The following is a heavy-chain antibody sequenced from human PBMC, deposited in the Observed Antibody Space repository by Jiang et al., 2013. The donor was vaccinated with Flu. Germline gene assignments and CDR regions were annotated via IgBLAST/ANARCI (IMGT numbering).Heavy chain of an antibody. CDR3: ARDSSGWSRFFDY. D-gene: IGHD6-19*01. CDR1: GYTFTSYD. Sequence: SCKASGYTFTSYDINWVRQATGQGLEWMGWMNPNSGNTGYAQKFQGRVTMTRNTSISTAYMELRSLRSDDTAVYYCARDSSGWSRFFDYWGQGTLVTVSS. J-gene: IGHJ4*02. CDR2: MNPNSGNT. V-gene: IGHV1-8*01.